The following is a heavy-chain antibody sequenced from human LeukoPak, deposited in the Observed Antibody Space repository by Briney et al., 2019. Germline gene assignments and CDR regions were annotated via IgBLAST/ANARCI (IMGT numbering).Heavy chain of an antibody. CDR3: ARGDYSKLDY. D-gene: IGHD4-11*01. V-gene: IGHV4-34*01. CDR1: GGSFSGYY. J-gene: IGHJ4*02. Sequence: SETLSLTCAVYGGSFSGYYWSWIRQPPGKGLEWIGEINHSGGTNYNPSLKSRVTISVDTSKNQFSLKLSSVTAADTAVYYCARGDYSKLDYWGQGTLVTVSS. CDR2: INHSGGT.